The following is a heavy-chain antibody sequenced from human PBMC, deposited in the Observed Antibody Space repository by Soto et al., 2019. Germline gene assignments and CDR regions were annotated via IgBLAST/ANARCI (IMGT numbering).Heavy chain of an antibody. Sequence: QVQLQESGPGLVKPSQTLSLTCTVSGASIRSGDYYWSWICQLPGRRLEWIGYIYYSGSTHYNPSLQSRVSISVDTSKNQFSLNMRSVTAADTAVYFCARVTIFGVVNNWFDPWGQGTLVTVSS. V-gene: IGHV4-31*03. J-gene: IGHJ5*02. CDR2: IYYSGST. D-gene: IGHD3-3*01. CDR1: GASIRSGDYY. CDR3: ARVTIFGVVNNWFDP.